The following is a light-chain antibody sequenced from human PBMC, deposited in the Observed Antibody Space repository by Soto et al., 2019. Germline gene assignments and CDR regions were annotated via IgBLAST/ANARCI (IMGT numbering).Light chain of an antibody. Sequence: DIQMTQSPSSLSASVGDRVTITCQASQDITNFLNWYQQKPGKAPKLLIYDASSLQTGVPSRFNGSGSGTDFSFTISSLQPEDIATYYCQQFDDVPYSFGQGTKVDIK. J-gene: IGKJ2*03. V-gene: IGKV1-33*01. CDR2: DAS. CDR3: QQFDDVPYS. CDR1: QDITNF.